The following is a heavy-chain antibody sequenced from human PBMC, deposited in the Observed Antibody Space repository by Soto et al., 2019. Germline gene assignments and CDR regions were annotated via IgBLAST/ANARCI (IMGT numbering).Heavy chain of an antibody. V-gene: IGHV1-2*04. CDR1: GYTFTGYY. D-gene: IGHD2-21*01. CDR2: INPNSGGT. J-gene: IGHJ6*02. Sequence: ASVKVSCKASGYTFTGYYMHWVRQAPGQGLEWMGWINPNSGGTNYAQKFQGWVTMTRDTSISTAYMELSRLRSDDTAVYYCARYLVADPYYGMDVWGQGTTVTVSS. CDR3: ARYLVADPYYGMDV.